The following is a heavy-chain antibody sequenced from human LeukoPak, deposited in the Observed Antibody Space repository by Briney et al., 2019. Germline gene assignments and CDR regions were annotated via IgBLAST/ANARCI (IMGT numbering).Heavy chain of an antibody. J-gene: IGHJ4*02. V-gene: IGHV4-59*01. CDR2: IYYSGST. CDR1: GGFISSYY. Sequence: SETLSLTCTVSGGFISSYYWSWIRQPPGKGLEWIGYIYYSGSTNYNPSLKSRVTISVDTSKNQFSLKLSSVTAADTAVYYCARDASRDYYDSSGYYVDWGQGTLVTVSS. D-gene: IGHD3-22*01. CDR3: ARDASRDYYDSSGYYVD.